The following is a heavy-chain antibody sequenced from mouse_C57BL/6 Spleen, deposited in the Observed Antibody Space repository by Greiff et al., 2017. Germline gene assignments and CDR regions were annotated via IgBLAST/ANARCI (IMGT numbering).Heavy chain of an antibody. CDR2: IRSKSNNYAT. J-gene: IGHJ3*01. Sequence: EVKVVESGGGLVQPKGSLKLSCAASGFSFNTYAMNWVRQAPGKGLEWVARIRSKSNNYATYYADSVKDRFTISRDDSESMLYLQMNNLKTEDTAMYYCVRQEDYDYSWFAYWGQGTLVTVSA. D-gene: IGHD2-4*01. CDR3: VRQEDYDYSWFAY. CDR1: GFSFNTYA. V-gene: IGHV10-1*01.